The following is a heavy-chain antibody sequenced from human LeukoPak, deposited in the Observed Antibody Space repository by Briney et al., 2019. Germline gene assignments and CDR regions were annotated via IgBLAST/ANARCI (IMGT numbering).Heavy chain of an antibody. CDR2: FTHGGNT. CDR1: GGSFSGYY. J-gene: IGHJ6*03. CDR3: ARRRHYYYYMDV. Sequence: SETLSLTCAVYGGSFSGYYWVWIRQPPGKGLEWIGEFTHGGNTNYNPSLKSRVTISVDTSKNQFSLKLSSVTAADTAVYYCARRRHYYYYMDVWGKGTTVTVSS. V-gene: IGHV4-34*01.